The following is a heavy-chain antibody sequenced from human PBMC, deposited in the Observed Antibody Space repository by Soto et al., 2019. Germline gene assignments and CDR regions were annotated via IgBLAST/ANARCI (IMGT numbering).Heavy chain of an antibody. D-gene: IGHD3-3*01. J-gene: IGHJ6*03. V-gene: IGHV2-70*11. CDR1: GFSLSTSGMC. Sequence: SGPTLVNPTQTLTLTCTFSGFSLSTSGMCVSWIRQPPGKALEWLARIDWDDDKYYSTSLKTRLTISKDTSKNQVVLTMTNMDPVDTATYYCARVYDFWSGPKPPDYYMDVWGKGTTVTVSS. CDR3: ARVYDFWSGPKPPDYYMDV. CDR2: IDWDDDK.